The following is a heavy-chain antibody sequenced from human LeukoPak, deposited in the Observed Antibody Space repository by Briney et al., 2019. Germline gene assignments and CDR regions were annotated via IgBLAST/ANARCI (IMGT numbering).Heavy chain of an antibody. D-gene: IGHD3-16*02. J-gene: IGHJ4*02. CDR2: ISTSSSYI. CDR1: GITFRSYS. CDR3: AKDNYDYVWGSYRPHFDY. Sequence: GGSLRLSCAASGITFRSYSMNWVRQAPGKGLEWVSSISTSSSYIYYADSVKGRFTISRDNSKNTLYLQMNSLRAEDTAVYYCAKDNYDYVWGSYRPHFDYWGQGTLVTVSS. V-gene: IGHV3-21*01.